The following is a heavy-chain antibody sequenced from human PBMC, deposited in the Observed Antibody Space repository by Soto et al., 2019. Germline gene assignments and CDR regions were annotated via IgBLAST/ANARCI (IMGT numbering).Heavy chain of an antibody. J-gene: IGHJ6*02. CDR3: ARGRGNLRGYYGMDV. V-gene: IGHV4-34*01. CDR1: FGSFRGYY. D-gene: IGHD4-4*01. CDR2: INQSGGA. Sequence: PSETLSLTGSVYFGSFRGYYRTWIRKTPGKGLEWSGEINQSGGAEYNPSLKSRVTISVDTSKNKFSLKLSYVTAADTAVYYCARGRGNLRGYYGMDVWGQGTTVT.